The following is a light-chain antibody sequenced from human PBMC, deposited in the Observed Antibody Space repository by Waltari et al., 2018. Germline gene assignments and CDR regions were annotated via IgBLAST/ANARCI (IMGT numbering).Light chain of an antibody. CDR3: CSYAGSSTPVV. V-gene: IGLV2-23*01. CDR2: EGS. Sequence: QSALTQPASVSGSPGQSIPISCTGTSSDLGSYNLFSWYQQHPGKAPKLMIYEGSKRPSGVSNRFSGSKSGNTASLTISGLQAEDEADYYCCSYAGSSTPVVFGGGTKLTVL. CDR1: SSDLGSYNL. J-gene: IGLJ2*01.